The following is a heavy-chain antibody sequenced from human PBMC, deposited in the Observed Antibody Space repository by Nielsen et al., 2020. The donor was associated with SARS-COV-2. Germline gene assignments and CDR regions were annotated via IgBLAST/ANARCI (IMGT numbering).Heavy chain of an antibody. CDR2: IYYSGST. CDR3: ARGGTWIQLWFASAFDI. Sequence: SETLSLTCTVSGGSISSYSWSWIRQPPGKGLEWIGYIYYSGSTNYNPSLKSRVTISVDTSKNQFSLKLSSVTAADTAVYYCARGGTWIQLWFASAFDIWGQGTMVTVSS. CDR1: GGSISSYS. V-gene: IGHV4-59*01. D-gene: IGHD5-18*01. J-gene: IGHJ3*02.